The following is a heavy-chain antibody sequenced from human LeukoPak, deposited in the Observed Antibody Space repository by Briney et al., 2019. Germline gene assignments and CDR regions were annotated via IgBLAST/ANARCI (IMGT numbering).Heavy chain of an antibody. J-gene: IGHJ5*02. CDR2: IIASGTAM. D-gene: IGHD3-9*01. CDR3: ARDSPDTKTGYYKFNWFDP. V-gene: IGHV3-48*02. Sequence: GGSLRLSCAASGFTFSSYSMNWVRQAPGKGLEWVSHIIASGTAMFYADSVKGRFTISRDNAKNSLYLQMNSLRDEDTAVYYCARDSPDTKTGYYKFNWFDPWGQGTLVTVSS. CDR1: GFTFSSYS.